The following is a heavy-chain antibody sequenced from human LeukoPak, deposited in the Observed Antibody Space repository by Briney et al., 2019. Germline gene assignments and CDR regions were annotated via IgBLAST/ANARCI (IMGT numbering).Heavy chain of an antibody. V-gene: IGHV4-39*07. J-gene: IGHJ3*01. CDR1: GGSISSSSYY. D-gene: IGHD1-26*01. Sequence: SETLSLTCTVSGGSISSSSYYWGWIRQPPGKGLEWIGSIYYSGSTYYNPSLKSRVTISVDTSKNQFSLKLSSVTAADTAVYYCASNLSGSYYRWGQGTMVTVSS. CDR2: IYYSGST. CDR3: ASNLSGSYYR.